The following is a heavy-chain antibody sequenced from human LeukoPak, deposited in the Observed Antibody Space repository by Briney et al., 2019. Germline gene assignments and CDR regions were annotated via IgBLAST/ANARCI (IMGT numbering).Heavy chain of an antibody. D-gene: IGHD3-22*01. Sequence: SETLSLTCTVSGGSITSSSYYWGWIRQPPGKGLEWIGSIYYSGSTYHNPSLKSRVTISVGTSKNQFSLKLSSVTAADTAVYYCARHNPYGYYYDSSGHIHPLDYWGQGTLVTVSS. CDR2: IYYSGST. CDR1: GGSITSSSYY. J-gene: IGHJ4*02. V-gene: IGHV4-39*01. CDR3: ARHNPYGYYYDSSGHIHPLDY.